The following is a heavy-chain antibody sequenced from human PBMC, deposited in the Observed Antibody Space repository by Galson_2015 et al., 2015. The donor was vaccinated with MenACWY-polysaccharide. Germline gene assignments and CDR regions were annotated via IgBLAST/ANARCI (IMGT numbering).Heavy chain of an antibody. J-gene: IGHJ4*02. V-gene: IGHV3-23*01. CDR2: ISDRVDSI. Sequence: SLRLSCAGSGVTLSNYGMSWVRQTPGKGLEWVPVISDRVDSIHYADSAKGRFTVSRDNSRNTLYLQMNSLRGDDTAVYFCARGSNIWKYLDYWGQGALVTVSS. CDR3: ARGSNIWKYLDY. CDR1: GVTLSNYG. D-gene: IGHD2/OR15-2a*01.